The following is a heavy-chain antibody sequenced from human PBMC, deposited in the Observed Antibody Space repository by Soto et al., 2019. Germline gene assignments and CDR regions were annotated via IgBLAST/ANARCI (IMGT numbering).Heavy chain of an antibody. V-gene: IGHV1-69*02. CDR2: IIPILGIA. Sequence: QVQLVQSGAEVKKPGSSVKVSCKASGGTFSSYTISWVRQAPGQGLEWMGRIIPILGIANYTQKFQGRVTITADKSTSTAYMELSSLRSEDTAVYYCARAGLKGDGYKYLEGSDYWGQGTLVTVSS. CDR3: ARAGLKGDGYKYLEGSDY. D-gene: IGHD2-21*01. CDR1: GGTFSSYT. J-gene: IGHJ4*02.